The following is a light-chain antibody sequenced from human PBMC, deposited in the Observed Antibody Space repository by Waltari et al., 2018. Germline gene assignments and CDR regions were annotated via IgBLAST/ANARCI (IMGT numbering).Light chain of an antibody. V-gene: IGKV1-39*01. J-gene: IGKJ2*01. Sequence: DIQMTQSPSSLSASVGDRVTITCRASQTIRNYLNWYQETPGKAPKLLIYAASNLESGVPSRFNGSGSGTDFTLTISGLQVEDFAAYYCQQSYTVPHTFGQGTKLEIK. CDR3: QQSYTVPHT. CDR2: AAS. CDR1: QTIRNY.